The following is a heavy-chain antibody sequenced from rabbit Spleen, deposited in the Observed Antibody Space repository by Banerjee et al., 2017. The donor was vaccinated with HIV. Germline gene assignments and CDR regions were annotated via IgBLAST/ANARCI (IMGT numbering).Heavy chain of an antibody. CDR1: GVSFSVSSY. D-gene: IGHD8-1*01. V-gene: IGHV1S45*01. CDR2: IDAGSSDFT. CDR3: ARDTGSSFSSYGMDL. J-gene: IGHJ6*01. Sequence: QEQLEESGGDLVKPEGSLTLTCTASGVSFSVSSYMCWVRQAPGKGLEWIACIDAGSSDFTYFASWAKGRFTISKTSSTTVTLQMTSLTAADTATYFCARDTGSSFSSYGMDLWGQGTLVTVS.